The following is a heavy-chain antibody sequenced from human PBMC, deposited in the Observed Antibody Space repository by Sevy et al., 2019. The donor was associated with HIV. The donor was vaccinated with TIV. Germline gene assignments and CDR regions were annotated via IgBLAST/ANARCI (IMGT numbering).Heavy chain of an antibody. CDR3: ARDFPLIAAAGTFDYYYYYMDV. Sequence: SETLSLTCTVSGGSISSGSYYWSWIRQPAGKGLEWIGRIYTSGSTNYNPSLKSRVTISVDTSKNQYFLKLSSVTAADTAVYYCARDFPLIAAAGTFDYYYYYMDVWGKGTTVTVSS. J-gene: IGHJ6*03. CDR1: GGSISSGSYY. D-gene: IGHD6-13*01. CDR2: IYTSGST. V-gene: IGHV4-61*02.